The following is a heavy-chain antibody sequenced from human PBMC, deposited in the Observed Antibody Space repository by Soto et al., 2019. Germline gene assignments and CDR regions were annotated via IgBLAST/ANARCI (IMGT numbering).Heavy chain of an antibody. CDR1: GESVGRGTNY. D-gene: IGHD4-17*01. Sequence: QVHLQESGPGLVKPSGTLSLICSVSGESVGRGTNYWSWVRQAPGRGLEWIGYIFDAAITNYSPSFESRVSISLDAAKNQVSLKLTSVTAADTAIYYCARDRRGRADGFIYYYGMEVWGQGTSVTVSS. V-gene: IGHV4-61*01. CDR3: ARDRRGRADGFIYYYGMEV. J-gene: IGHJ6*02. CDR2: IFDAAIT.